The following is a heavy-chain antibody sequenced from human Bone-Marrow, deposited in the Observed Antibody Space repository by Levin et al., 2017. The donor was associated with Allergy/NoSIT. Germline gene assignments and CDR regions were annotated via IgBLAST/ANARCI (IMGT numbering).Heavy chain of an antibody. CDR1: GSTFRSHG. D-gene: IGHD3-10*01. J-gene: IGHJ5*02. CDR2: IRATGSHT. Sequence: PGESLKISCAASGSTFRSHGMSWVRQAPGKGLEWVSTIRATGSHTFYADSVKGRFTISRDDSKNTLYLQMDSLRAEDTAVYYCTTMFYGSGTYGWFATWGRGTLVTVSS. CDR3: TTMFYGSGTYGWFAT. V-gene: IGHV3-23*01.